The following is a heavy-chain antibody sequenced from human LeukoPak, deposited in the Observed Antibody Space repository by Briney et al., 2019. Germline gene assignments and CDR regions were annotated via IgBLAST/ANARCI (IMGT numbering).Heavy chain of an antibody. CDR2: IYTSGST. CDR1: GGSISSGSYY. D-gene: IGHD3-3*01. Sequence: SQTLSLTCTVSGGSISSGSYYWSWIRQPAGKGLEWIGRIYTSGSTNYNPTLKSRVTISVDTSKNQFSLKLSSVTAADTAVYYCAATIFGVVISPNFSDYWGQGTLVTVSS. V-gene: IGHV4-61*02. CDR3: AATIFGVVISPNFSDY. J-gene: IGHJ4*02.